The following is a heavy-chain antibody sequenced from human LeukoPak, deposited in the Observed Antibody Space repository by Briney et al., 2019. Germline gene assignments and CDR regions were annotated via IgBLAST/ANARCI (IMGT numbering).Heavy chain of an antibody. V-gene: IGHV4-59*08. CDR3: ARSVSSGYYSPFGC. J-gene: IGHJ4*02. D-gene: IGHD3-22*01. Sequence: PSETLSLTCTVSGGSISSYYWSWIRQPPGKGLEWIGYIYYSGSTNYNPSLKSRVTISVDTSKNQFSLKLSSVTAADTAVYYCARSVSSGYYSPFGCWGQGTLVTVSS. CDR1: GGSISSYY. CDR2: IYYSGST.